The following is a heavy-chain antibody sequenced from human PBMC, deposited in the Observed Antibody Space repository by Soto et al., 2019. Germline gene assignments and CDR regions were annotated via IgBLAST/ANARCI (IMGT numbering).Heavy chain of an antibody. CDR3: ARGMRYSSGWYYFDY. D-gene: IGHD6-19*01. CDR2: IKQDGSEK. Sequence: QPGGSLRLSCAASGFTFSSYWMSWVRQAPGKGLEWVANIKQDGSEKYYVDSVKGRFTISRDNAKNSLYLQMNSLRAEDTAVYYCARGMRYSSGWYYFDYWGQGTLVTVSS. CDR1: GFTFSSYW. V-gene: IGHV3-7*01. J-gene: IGHJ4*02.